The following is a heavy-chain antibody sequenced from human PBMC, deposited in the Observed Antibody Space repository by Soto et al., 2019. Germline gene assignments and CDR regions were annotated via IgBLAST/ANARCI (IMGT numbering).Heavy chain of an antibody. Sequence: LRLSCAASGFTFSSYSMNWVRQAPGRGLEWVSSISSSSSYIYYADSVKGRFTISRDNAKNSLYLQMNSLRAEDTAVYYCASRATRGYSGYDPSQYYYYGMDVWGQGTTVTVSS. CDR3: ASRATRGYSGYDPSQYYYYGMDV. J-gene: IGHJ6*02. D-gene: IGHD5-12*01. CDR1: GFTFSSYS. V-gene: IGHV3-21*01. CDR2: ISSSSSYI.